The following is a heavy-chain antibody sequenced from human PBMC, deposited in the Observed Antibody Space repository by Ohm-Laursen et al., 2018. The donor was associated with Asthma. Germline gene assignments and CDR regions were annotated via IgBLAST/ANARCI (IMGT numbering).Heavy chain of an antibody. Sequence: SSLRLSCAASGLPFSNFWMSWVRQAPGKGLEWVTLTSIDGSNKYYADSVKGRFTISRDNSKNMVYLQMNSLRAEDTAVYYCARRDFSGGDPSAAFDIWGQGTMVTVSS. CDR3: ARRDFSGGDPSAAFDI. J-gene: IGHJ3*02. D-gene: IGHD2-21*02. V-gene: IGHV3-30*03. CDR1: GLPFSNFW. CDR2: TSIDGSNK.